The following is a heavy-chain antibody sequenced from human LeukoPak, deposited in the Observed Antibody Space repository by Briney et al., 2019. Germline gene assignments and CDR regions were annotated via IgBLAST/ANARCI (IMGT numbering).Heavy chain of an antibody. CDR3: ASAGDNYGNSGSLN. J-gene: IGHJ4*02. Sequence: GGSLRLSCAASGFIFSTYWMIWVPQAPGKGLEWLANLNQDGSEKYYVDSVKGRFTISRDTAKNSLYLQMNSLRAEDTAVYYCASAGDNYGNSGSLNWGQGTLVTVSS. CDR1: GFIFSTYW. D-gene: IGHD2/OR15-2a*01. V-gene: IGHV3-7*01. CDR2: LNQDGSEK.